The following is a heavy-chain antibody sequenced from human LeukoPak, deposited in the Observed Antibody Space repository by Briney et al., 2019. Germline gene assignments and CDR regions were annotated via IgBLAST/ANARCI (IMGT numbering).Heavy chain of an antibody. V-gene: IGHV3-23*01. Sequence: PGRSLRLSCAASGFTFSSYAMSWVRQAPGKGLEWVSAISGSGGSTYYADSVKGRFTISRDNSKNTLYLQMNSLRAEDTAVYYCANMWAPTGGAFDIWGQGTMVTVSS. J-gene: IGHJ3*02. CDR2: ISGSGGST. D-gene: IGHD1-14*01. CDR1: GFTFSSYA. CDR3: ANMWAPTGGAFDI.